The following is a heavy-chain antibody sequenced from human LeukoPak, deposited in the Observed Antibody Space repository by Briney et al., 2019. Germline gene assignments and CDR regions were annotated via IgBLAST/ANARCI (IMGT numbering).Heavy chain of an antibody. CDR1: SDSISTYY. CDR3: ASTSDSGGYYFGY. D-gene: IGHD3-22*01. Sequence: PSETLSLTCTVSSDSISTYYWSWIRQPAGKGLEWIGRIYTSGSTNYNPSLKSRVTMSVATSKNQFSLKLSSVSAADTAVYYCASTSDSGGYYFGYWGQGTLVTVSS. J-gene: IGHJ4*02. CDR2: IYTSGST. V-gene: IGHV4-4*07.